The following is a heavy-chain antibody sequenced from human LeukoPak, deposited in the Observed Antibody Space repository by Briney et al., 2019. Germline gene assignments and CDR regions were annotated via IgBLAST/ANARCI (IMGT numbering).Heavy chain of an antibody. V-gene: IGHV3-23*01. Sequence: GGSLRLSCAASGFSFSGYAMSWVRQAPGKGLEWVSTVSDSGFRTYYADSVKGRLTISRDNSKNTLDLQMNSLRAEDTAVYYCARQRGFPDYWGQGTLVTVSS. D-gene: IGHD5-12*01. CDR3: ARQRGFPDY. CDR2: VSDSGFRT. CDR1: GFSFSGYA. J-gene: IGHJ4*02.